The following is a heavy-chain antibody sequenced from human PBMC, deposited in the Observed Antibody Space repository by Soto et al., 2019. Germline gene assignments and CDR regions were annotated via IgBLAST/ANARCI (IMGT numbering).Heavy chain of an antibody. V-gene: IGHV3-23*01. CDR3: AKAGFSSGWSPSYFDY. D-gene: IGHD6-19*01. CDR1: GFTFSSYA. J-gene: IGHJ4*02. CDR2: MSGTGGST. Sequence: VQLLESGGGLVQPGRSLRLSCAASGFTFSSYAMNWVRQAPGKGLEWVLAMSGTGGSTYYADSVKGRFTISRDNSKNTLYMQMNSLRVEDTAVFYCAKAGFSSGWSPSYFDYWGQGTLVTVSS.